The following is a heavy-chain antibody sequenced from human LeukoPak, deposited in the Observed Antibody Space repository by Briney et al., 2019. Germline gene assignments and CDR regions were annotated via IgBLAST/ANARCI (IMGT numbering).Heavy chain of an antibody. CDR1: GFTFSSYS. J-gene: IGHJ6*03. Sequence: GGSLRLSCAASGFTFSSYSMNWVRQAPGKGLEWVSYISSSSSTIYYADSVKGRFTISRDNAKNSLYLQMNSLRAEDTAVYYCASRLTGPISYYYYYYMDVWGKGTTVTVSS. CDR2: ISSSSSTI. CDR3: ASRLTGPISYYYYYYMDV. D-gene: IGHD3-9*01. V-gene: IGHV3-48*01.